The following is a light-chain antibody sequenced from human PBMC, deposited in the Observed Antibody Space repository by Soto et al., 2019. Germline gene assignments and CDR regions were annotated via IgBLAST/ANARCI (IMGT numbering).Light chain of an antibody. CDR3: QHFGGSLT. V-gene: IGKV3-20*01. CDR2: AAS. Sequence: PGERATLSCRASQSVTGNSLAWYQQRPGQAPRLLIIAASRRAAGIPDKFSGSGSGTDFTLTISRLEPEDFAVYYCQHFGGSLTFGGGTKVDIK. J-gene: IGKJ4*01. CDR1: QSVTGNS.